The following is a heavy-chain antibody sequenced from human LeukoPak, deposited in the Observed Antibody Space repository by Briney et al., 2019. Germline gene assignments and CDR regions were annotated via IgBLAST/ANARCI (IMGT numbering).Heavy chain of an antibody. CDR1: GYTFTSYD. Sequence: GASVKVSCKASGYTFTSYDINWVRQATGQGREWMGWMNPNSGNTGYAQKFQGRVTMTRDTSITTAYMDLSSLTPDDTAVYFCARDQGSLTRSWYTGYWGQGTQVTVSS. CDR2: MNPNSGNT. J-gene: IGHJ4*02. CDR3: ARDQGSLTRSWYTGY. D-gene: IGHD6-13*01. V-gene: IGHV1-8*02.